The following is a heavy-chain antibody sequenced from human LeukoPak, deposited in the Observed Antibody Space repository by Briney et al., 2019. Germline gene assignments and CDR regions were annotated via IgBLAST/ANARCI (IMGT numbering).Heavy chain of an antibody. CDR3: GGAED. Sequence: GGSLRLSCAASGFTFSSYAMHWVRQAPGKGLEWVAVISYDGSNKHYADSVKGRFTISRDNSKNSLYLQMDSLRLEDTAVYYCGGAEDWGQGTLVTVSS. J-gene: IGHJ4*02. CDR1: GFTFSSYA. CDR2: ISYDGSNK. V-gene: IGHV3-30-3*01.